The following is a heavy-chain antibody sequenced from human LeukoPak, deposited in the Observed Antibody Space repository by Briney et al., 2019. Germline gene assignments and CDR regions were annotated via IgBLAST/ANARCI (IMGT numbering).Heavy chain of an antibody. Sequence: PGGSLRLSCAASGFTVSSNYMSWVRQAPGKGLDWVSSINGGGGSTYYADSVKGRFTISRDNSKNTLYLQMNSLRAEDTAVYYCARGWKPMVRGVIRYYFDYWGQGTLVTVSS. J-gene: IGHJ4*02. CDR1: GFTVSSNY. V-gene: IGHV3-53*01. D-gene: IGHD3-10*01. CDR3: ARGWKPMVRGVIRYYFDY. CDR2: INGGGGST.